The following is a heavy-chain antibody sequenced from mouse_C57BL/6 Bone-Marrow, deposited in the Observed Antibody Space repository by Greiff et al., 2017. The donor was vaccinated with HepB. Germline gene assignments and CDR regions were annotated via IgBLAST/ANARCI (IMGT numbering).Heavy chain of an antibody. D-gene: IGHD2-3*01. CDR3: ARSGYDGYYWYCFDY. V-gene: IGHV1-26*01. CDR2: INPNNGGT. CDR1: GYTFTDYY. J-gene: IGHJ2*01. Sequence: VQLQQSGPELVKPGASVKISCKASGYTFTDYYMNWVKQSHGKSLEWIGDINPNNGGTSYNQKFKGKATLTVDKSSSTAYMELRSLTSEDSAVYCCARSGYDGYYWYCFDYWGQGTTLTVSS.